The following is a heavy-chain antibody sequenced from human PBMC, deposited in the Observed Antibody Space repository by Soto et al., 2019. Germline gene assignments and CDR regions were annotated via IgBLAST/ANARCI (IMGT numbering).Heavy chain of an antibody. CDR3: ARLDSTYGMDV. Sequence: SVKLSCKASGGSVSSYAIGWVRQAPGQGLEWMGGIIPIFGTANYAQKFQGRVTITADESTSTAYMELSSLRSEDTAVYYCARLDSTYGMDVWAQGTTVTVSS. D-gene: IGHD4-4*01. V-gene: IGHV1-69*01. CDR2: IIPIFGTA. J-gene: IGHJ6*02. CDR1: GGSVSSYA.